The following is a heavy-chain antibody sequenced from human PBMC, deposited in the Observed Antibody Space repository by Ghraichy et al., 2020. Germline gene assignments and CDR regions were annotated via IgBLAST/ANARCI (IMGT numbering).Heavy chain of an antibody. D-gene: IGHD3-16*02. V-gene: IGHV3-48*01. CDR2: ISSSSSTI. Sequence: GSLRLSCAASGFTFSSYSMNWVRQAPGKGLEWVSYISSSSSTIYYADSVKGRFTISRDNAKNSLYLQMNSLRAEDTAVYYCARGLSRYYFDYWGQGTLVTVSS. CDR1: GFTFSSYS. CDR3: ARGLSRYYFDY. J-gene: IGHJ4*02.